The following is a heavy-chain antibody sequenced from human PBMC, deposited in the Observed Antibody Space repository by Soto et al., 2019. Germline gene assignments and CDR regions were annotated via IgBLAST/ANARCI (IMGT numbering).Heavy chain of an antibody. CDR1: GSTFSNYG. V-gene: IGHV3-30*18. J-gene: IGHJ6*02. D-gene: IGHD2-2*01. CDR2: ISYDGSNK. CDR3: AKAVGYCSSSSCRDYYYYYGMDV. Sequence: QVQLVESGGGLVQPGRSLRLSCAASGSTFSNYGMHWVRQAPGKGLEWVSVISYDGSNKYYADSVKGRFTISRDNSKNTLYLQMNSLRAEDTAVYYCAKAVGYCSSSSCRDYYYYYGMDVWGQGTTVTVSS.